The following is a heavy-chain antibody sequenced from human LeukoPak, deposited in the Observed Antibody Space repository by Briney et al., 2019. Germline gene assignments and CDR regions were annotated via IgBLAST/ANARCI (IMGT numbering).Heavy chain of an antibody. J-gene: IGHJ3*02. CDR2: INPNSGGT. V-gene: IGHV1-2*02. CDR1: GYTFTGYY. CDR3: ARAPWGSYWGGDAFDI. Sequence: GASVKVSCKASGYTFTGYYMHWVRQAPGQGLEWMGWINPNSGGTNYAQKFQGRVTMTRDMSTSTVYMELSSLRSEDTAVYYCARAPWGSYWGGDAFDIWGQGTMVTVSS. D-gene: IGHD1-26*01.